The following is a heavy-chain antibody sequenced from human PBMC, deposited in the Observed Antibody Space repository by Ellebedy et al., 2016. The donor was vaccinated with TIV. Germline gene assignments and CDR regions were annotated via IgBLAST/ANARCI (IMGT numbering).Heavy chain of an antibody. V-gene: IGHV3-21*06. CDR2: ISGNGLHI. CDR3: ATDRGERGLLSFFDS. J-gene: IGHJ4*02. Sequence: GESLKISCTASGLPLDHCNMNWVRQAPGKGLEWVSSISGNGLHIKYTDLVQGRFTISRDSAKNSGSLQMDSLRAEDTAVYYCATDRGERGLLSFFDSWGQGTPVTVST. D-gene: IGHD2-21*02. CDR1: GLPLDHCN.